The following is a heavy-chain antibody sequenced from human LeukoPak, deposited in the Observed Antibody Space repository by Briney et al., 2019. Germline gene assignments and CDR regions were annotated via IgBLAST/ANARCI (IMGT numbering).Heavy chain of an antibody. J-gene: IGHJ4*02. V-gene: IGHV4-61*02. Sequence: SQTLSLTCTVSGGSISSGSYYWSWIRQPAGKGLEWIGRIYTSGSTNYNPSLKSRVTISVDTTKNQFSLKLSSVTAADTAVYYCARDAPYYDFWSGSAHDYWGQGTLVTVSS. CDR1: GGSISSGSYY. CDR3: ARDAPYYDFWSGSAHDY. CDR2: IYTSGST. D-gene: IGHD3-3*01.